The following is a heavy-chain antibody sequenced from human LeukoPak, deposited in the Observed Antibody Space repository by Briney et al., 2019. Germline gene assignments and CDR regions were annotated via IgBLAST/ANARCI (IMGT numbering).Heavy chain of an antibody. D-gene: IGHD6-13*01. CDR1: GGSVSSGSYY. J-gene: IGHJ2*01. V-gene: IGHV4-61*01. CDR3: ARGPASGSPNWYFDL. Sequence: PSETLSLTCSVSGGSVSSGSYYWSWIRQPPGKGLEWIAYMYYSGSTNHNPSPKSRITLSVDTSKNQFSLKLSSVTAADTAVYYCARGPASGSPNWYFDLWGRGTLVTVSS. CDR2: MYYSGST.